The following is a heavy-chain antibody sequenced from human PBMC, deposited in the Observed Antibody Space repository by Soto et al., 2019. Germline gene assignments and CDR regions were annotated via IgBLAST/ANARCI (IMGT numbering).Heavy chain of an antibody. J-gene: IGHJ6*02. D-gene: IGHD2-2*01. V-gene: IGHV4-30-2*01. Sequence: PSETLSLTCAVSGGSISSGGYSWRWIRQPPGKGLEWIGYIYHSGSTYYNPSLKSRVTISVDRSKNQFSLKLSSVTAADTAVYYCARGGNCISTSCYANYYGMDVWGQGTTVTVSS. CDR3: ARGGNCISTSCYANYYGMDV. CDR2: IYHSGST. CDR1: GGSISSGGYS.